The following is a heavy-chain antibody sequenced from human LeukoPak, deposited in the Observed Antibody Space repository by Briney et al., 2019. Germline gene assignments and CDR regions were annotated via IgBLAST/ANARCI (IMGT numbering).Heavy chain of an antibody. CDR2: IYTSGST. D-gene: IGHD3-3*01. Sequence: SETLSLTCTVSGGSISSYYWSWIRQPAGKGLEWIGRIYTSGSTNYNPSLKSRVTMSVDTSKNQFSLKLSSVTAADTAVYYCARPLGITTFGDAFDIWGQGTMVTVSS. V-gene: IGHV4-4*07. J-gene: IGHJ3*02. CDR3: ARPLGITTFGDAFDI. CDR1: GGSISSYY.